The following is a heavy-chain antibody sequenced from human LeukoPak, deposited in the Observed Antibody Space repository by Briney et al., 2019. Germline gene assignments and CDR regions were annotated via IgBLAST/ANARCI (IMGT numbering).Heavy chain of an antibody. Sequence: SETLSLTCTVSGGSISSYYWSWIRQPPGKGLEWIGYIYYSGSTNYNPSLKSRVTISVDTSKNQFSLKLSSVTAADTAVYYCARQRFGELLGGMDVWGQGTTVTVSS. V-gene: IGHV4-59*08. D-gene: IGHD3-10*01. CDR2: IYYSGST. CDR3: ARQRFGELLGGMDV. CDR1: GGSISSYY. J-gene: IGHJ6*02.